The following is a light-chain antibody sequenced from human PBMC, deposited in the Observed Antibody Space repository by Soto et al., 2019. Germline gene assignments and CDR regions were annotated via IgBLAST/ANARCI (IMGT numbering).Light chain of an antibody. Sequence: ESVLTQSPGTLSLSPGERATLSCRASQSVPSNYLAWYQQRPGQAPRLLIYAASSRATGIPDRFSGSGSGTDFTLTISRLEPEDFAVYYCQQSGGSPPETSGQGTKVEIK. V-gene: IGKV3-20*01. CDR1: QSVPSNY. J-gene: IGKJ1*01. CDR3: QQSGGSPPET. CDR2: AAS.